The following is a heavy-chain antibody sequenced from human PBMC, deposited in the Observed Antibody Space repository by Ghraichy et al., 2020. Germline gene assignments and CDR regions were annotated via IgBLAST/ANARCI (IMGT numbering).Heavy chain of an antibody. CDR3: ARQTYYYDSSGYLELDY. V-gene: IGHV4-39*01. J-gene: IGHJ4*02. Sequence: SETLSLTCTVSGGSISSSSYYWGWIRQPPGKGLEWIGSIYYSGSTYYNPSLKSRVTISVDTSKNQFSLKLSSVTAADTAVYYCARQTYYYDSSGYLELDYWGQGTLVTVSS. D-gene: IGHD3-22*01. CDR2: IYYSGST. CDR1: GGSISSSSYY.